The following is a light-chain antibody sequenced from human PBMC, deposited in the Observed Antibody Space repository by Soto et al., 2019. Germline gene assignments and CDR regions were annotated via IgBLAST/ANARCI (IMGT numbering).Light chain of an antibody. J-gene: IGLJ1*01. CDR1: SSDGGGYNY. CDR2: EVS. Sequence: LTQPASVSGSPGQSITISCTGTSSDGGGYNYVSWYQQHPGKAPKLMIYEVSNRPSGVSNRFSGSKSGNTASLTISGLQAEDEADYYCSSYTSSSTLTYVFGTGTKVTVL. V-gene: IGLV2-14*01. CDR3: SSYTSSSTLTYV.